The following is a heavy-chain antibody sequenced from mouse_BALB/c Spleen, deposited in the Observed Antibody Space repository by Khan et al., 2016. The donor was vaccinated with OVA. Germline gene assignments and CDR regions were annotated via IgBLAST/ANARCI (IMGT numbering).Heavy chain of an antibody. J-gene: IGHJ2*01. CDR3: ARGALLTYYFDY. Sequence: EVQLQESGPGLVKPSQSLSLTCSVTGYSITTGYFWNWIRQFPGNTLEWMGCISYDGSNNYNPSLKNRISITRATSKNQFFLKLNTVTTEDTATYYCARGALLTYYFDYWGQGTTLTVSS. V-gene: IGHV3-6*02. CDR2: ISYDGSN. CDR1: GYSITTGYF. D-gene: IGHD1-2*01.